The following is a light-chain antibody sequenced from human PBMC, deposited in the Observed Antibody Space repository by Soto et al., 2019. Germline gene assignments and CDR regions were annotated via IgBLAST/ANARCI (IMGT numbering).Light chain of an antibody. CDR1: QSIITS. Sequence: DIQMTQSPSTLSASVGDRVTITCRASQSIITSLAWYQQKPGKAPKLLIYKASNLQSGVPSRFSGSGSGTEFTLTISSLQPDDFAAYYCQQYNSYSRTFGQGTMVDVK. CDR2: KAS. V-gene: IGKV1-5*03. J-gene: IGKJ1*01. CDR3: QQYNSYSRT.